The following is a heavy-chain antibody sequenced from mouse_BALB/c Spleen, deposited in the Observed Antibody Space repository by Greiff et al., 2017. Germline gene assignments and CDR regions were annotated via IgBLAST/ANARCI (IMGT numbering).Heavy chain of an antibody. V-gene: IGHV14-3*02. J-gene: IGHJ4*01. D-gene: IGHD1-1*01. CDR2: IDPANGNT. CDR1: GFNIKDTY. Sequence: DVQLQESGAELVKPGASVKLSCTASGFNIKDTYMHWVKQRPEQGLEWIGRIDPANGNTKYDPKFQGKATITADTSSNTAYLQLSSLTSEDTAVYFCASGYGYAMDYWGQGTSVTVSS. CDR3: ASGYGYAMDY.